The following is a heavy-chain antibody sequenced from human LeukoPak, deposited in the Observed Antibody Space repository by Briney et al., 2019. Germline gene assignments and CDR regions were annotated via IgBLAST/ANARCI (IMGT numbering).Heavy chain of an antibody. CDR2: IYYSGST. Sequence: SETLSLTCTVSGGSISSSSYYWGWIRQPPGKGLEWIGSIYYSGSTYYNPSLKSRVTISVDTSKNQFSLKLSSVTAADTAVYYCARAQTSAFDIWGQGTMVTVSS. V-gene: IGHV4-39*01. J-gene: IGHJ3*02. D-gene: IGHD1-7*01. CDR3: ARAQTSAFDI. CDR1: GGSISSSSYY.